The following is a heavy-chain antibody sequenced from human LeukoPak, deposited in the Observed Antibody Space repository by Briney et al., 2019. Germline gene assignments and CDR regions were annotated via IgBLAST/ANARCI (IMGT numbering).Heavy chain of an antibody. D-gene: IGHD5-18*01. Sequence: PSETLSLTCAVSGGSIRNSSFYWSWIRQPPGKGLEWIGYIYYSGGTNYNPSLKSRVTISVDTSKNQFSLKLSSVTAADTAVYYCASGYSYGTIDYWGQGTLVTVSS. V-gene: IGHV4-61*01. CDR2: IYYSGGT. J-gene: IGHJ4*02. CDR3: ASGYSYGTIDY. CDR1: GGSIRNSSFY.